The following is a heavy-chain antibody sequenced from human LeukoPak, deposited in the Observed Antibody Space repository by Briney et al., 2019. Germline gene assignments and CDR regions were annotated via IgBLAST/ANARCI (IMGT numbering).Heavy chain of an antibody. V-gene: IGHV3-23*01. CDR1: GFTFSSYA. CDR2: ISGSGGST. Sequence: GGSLRLSCAASGFTFSSYAMSWVRQAPGKGLEWVSAISGSGGSTHYADSVKGRFTISRDNAKNSLYLQMNSLRAEDTAVYYCARSSGWYTGFDYWGQGTLVTVSS. J-gene: IGHJ4*02. D-gene: IGHD6-19*01. CDR3: ARSSGWYTGFDY.